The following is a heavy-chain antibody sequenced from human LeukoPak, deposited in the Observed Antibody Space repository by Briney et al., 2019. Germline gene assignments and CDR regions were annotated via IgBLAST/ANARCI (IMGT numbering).Heavy chain of an antibody. V-gene: IGHV3-7*01. CDR1: GFTFSRYW. D-gene: IGHD6-19*01. CDR2: IKPDGSET. Sequence: GGSLRLSCAGSGFTFSRYWMTWVRQAPGKGLEWVATIKPDGSETYYLDSVKGRFTISRDNARDSLYLQMNSLRDDDTSLYYCARDASALHWGRGTLVTVSS. CDR3: ARDASALH. J-gene: IGHJ4*02.